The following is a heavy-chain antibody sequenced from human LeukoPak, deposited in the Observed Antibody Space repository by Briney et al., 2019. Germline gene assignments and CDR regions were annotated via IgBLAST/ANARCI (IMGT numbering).Heavy chain of an antibody. V-gene: IGHV1-69*13. CDR1: GGTFSSYA. CDR3: ALEELRGAFDI. D-gene: IGHD1-7*01. Sequence: ASVKVSCKASGGTFSSYAISWVRQAPGQGLEWMGGIIPIFGTANYAQKFQGRVTITADESTSTAYMELSSLRSEDTAVYYCALEELRGAFDIWGQGTMVIVSS. CDR2: IIPIFGTA. J-gene: IGHJ3*02.